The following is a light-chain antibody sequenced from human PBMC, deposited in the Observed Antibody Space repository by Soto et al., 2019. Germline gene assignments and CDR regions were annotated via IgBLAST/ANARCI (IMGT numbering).Light chain of an antibody. CDR3: QQYNSYAT. J-gene: IGKJ1*01. CDR1: QSISSW. V-gene: IGKV1-5*03. CDR2: KAS. Sequence: DIQTTQSPSSLAASVGGRLTITCRASQSISSWLAWYQQKPGKAPXXLIYKASSLESGVPSRFSGSGSGTEFTLTISSLTPDDFATYYCQQYNSYATFGQGTKVDIK.